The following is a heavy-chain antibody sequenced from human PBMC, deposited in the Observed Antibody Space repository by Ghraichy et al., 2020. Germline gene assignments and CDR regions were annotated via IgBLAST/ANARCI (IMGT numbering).Heavy chain of an antibody. J-gene: IGHJ4*02. CDR3: ARKRAGTAAYGD. V-gene: IGHV3-74*01. CDR2: INSDGSST. D-gene: IGHD6-13*01. CDR1: GFTFSSYW. Sequence: GGSLRLSCAASGFTFSSYWMHWVRQAPGKGLVWVSRINSDGSSTSYADSVKGRFTISRDNAKNTLYLQMNSLRAEDTAVYYCARKRAGTAAYGDWGQGTLVTVSS.